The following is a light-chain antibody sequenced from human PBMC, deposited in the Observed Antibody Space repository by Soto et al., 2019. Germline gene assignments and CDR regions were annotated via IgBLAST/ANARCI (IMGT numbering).Light chain of an antibody. J-gene: IGKJ1*01. CDR1: QSVSGW. CDR2: KAS. CDR3: QHYNSYSEA. V-gene: IGKV1-5*03. Sequence: DIQMTQSPSTLSTPLGNTVTLACLASQSVSGWLAWYQQKPGEAPKLLIYKASTLKSGVPSRFSGSGSGTEFTLTISSLQPDDFATYYCQHYNSYSEAFGQGTKVDIK.